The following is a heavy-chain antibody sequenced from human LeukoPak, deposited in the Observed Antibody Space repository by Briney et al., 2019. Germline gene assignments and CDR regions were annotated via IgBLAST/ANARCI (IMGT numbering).Heavy chain of an antibody. V-gene: IGHV4-34*01. CDR2: INHSGST. J-gene: IGHJ4*02. CDR1: GGSFSSSY. Sequence: SETLSLTCAVDGGSFSSSYWSWIRHPPGKGLEWIGEINHSGSTNYNPSLKSRVTISVDTSKNQFSLKLSSVSAADTAVYYCARVQAAGDGYYFAFWGQGTLVTVSS. D-gene: IGHD7-27*01. CDR3: ARVQAAGDGYYFAF.